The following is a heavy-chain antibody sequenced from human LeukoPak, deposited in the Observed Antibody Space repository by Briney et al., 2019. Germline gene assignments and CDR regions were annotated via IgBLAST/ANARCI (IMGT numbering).Heavy chain of an antibody. D-gene: IGHD2-15*01. CDR2: INPNSGGT. V-gene: IGHV1-2*02. CDR1: GYTFTGYY. Sequence: ASVKVSCKASGYTFTGYYMHWVRQAPGQGLEWMGWINPNSGGTNYAQKFQGRVTMTRDTSISTAYRELSRLRSDDTAVYYCAREDNRITFYYYYGMDVWGQGTTVTVSS. J-gene: IGHJ6*02. CDR3: AREDNRITFYYYYGMDV.